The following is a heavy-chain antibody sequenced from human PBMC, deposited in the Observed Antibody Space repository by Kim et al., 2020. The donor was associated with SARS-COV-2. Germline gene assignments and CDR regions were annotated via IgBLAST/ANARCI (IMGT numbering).Heavy chain of an antibody. CDR3: AKDYGCSGGRCYSNFDS. D-gene: IGHD2-15*01. J-gene: IGHJ4*02. Sequence: GGSLRLSCAASGFTLRNYGMHWVRQAPGKGLEWVAVISDDGNYKYYTESVKGRFTISRDNSKNTLYLQMNSLRPEDTAIFYCAKDYGCSGGRCYSNFDSWGQGTLVTVSS. CDR2: ISDDGNYK. CDR1: GFTLRNYG. V-gene: IGHV3-30*18.